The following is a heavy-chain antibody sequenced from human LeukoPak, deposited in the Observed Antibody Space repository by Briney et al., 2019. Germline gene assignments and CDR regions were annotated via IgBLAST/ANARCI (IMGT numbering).Heavy chain of an antibody. Sequence: SETLSLTCAVYGGSLSGYYWSWIRQPPGKGLEWIGEINHSGSTNYNPSLKSRVTISVDTSKNQFSLKLSSVTAADTAVYYCARDNVAAAGSSPTPFDYWGQGTLVTVSS. J-gene: IGHJ4*02. CDR2: INHSGST. V-gene: IGHV4-34*01. CDR1: GGSLSGYY. D-gene: IGHD6-13*01. CDR3: ARDNVAAAGSSPTPFDY.